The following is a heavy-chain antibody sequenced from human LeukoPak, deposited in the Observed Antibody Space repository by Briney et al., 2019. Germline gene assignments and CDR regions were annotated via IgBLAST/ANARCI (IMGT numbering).Heavy chain of an antibody. CDR2: IRSKAYGGTT. CDR1: GFTFGDYA. D-gene: IGHD1-26*01. J-gene: IGHJ4*02. Sequence: GGSLRLSCTASGFTFGDYAMSWFRQAPGKGLEWVGFIRSKAYGGTTEYAASVKGRFTISRDDSKSIAYLQMNSLRAEDTAVYYCAKDTRGGATPPTPFDYWGQGTLVTVSS. V-gene: IGHV3-49*03. CDR3: AKDTRGGATPPTPFDY.